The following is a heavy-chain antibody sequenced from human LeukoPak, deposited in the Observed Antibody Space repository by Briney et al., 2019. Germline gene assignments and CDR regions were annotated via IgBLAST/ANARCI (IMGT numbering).Heavy chain of an antibody. CDR1: GGSISSYY. CDR3: AREGGYSYGYYFDY. Sequence: PSETLSLTCTVSGGSISSYYWSWIRQPPGKGLEWIGYIYYGGSTNYNPSIKSRVTISVDTSKNQFSLKLSSVTAADTAVYYCAREGGYSYGYYFDYWGQGTLVTVSS. J-gene: IGHJ4*02. V-gene: IGHV4-59*12. CDR2: IYYGGST. D-gene: IGHD5-18*01.